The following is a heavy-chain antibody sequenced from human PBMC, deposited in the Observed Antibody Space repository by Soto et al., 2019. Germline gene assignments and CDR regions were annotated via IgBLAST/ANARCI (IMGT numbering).Heavy chain of an antibody. Sequence: SESLSLTWCVSGGSICSFTHYWGWIRQPPGKGLEWIGTVYYNENTYYNPSLKSQVTITVDTAKNQFTLNLRSVTAADTAIYFCARRERYYGSPGWFDPWGPGTLFTVSS. CDR1: GGSICSFTHY. CDR3: ARRERYYGSPGWFDP. V-gene: IGHV4-39*01. CDR2: VYYNENT. D-gene: IGHD3-10*01. J-gene: IGHJ5*02.